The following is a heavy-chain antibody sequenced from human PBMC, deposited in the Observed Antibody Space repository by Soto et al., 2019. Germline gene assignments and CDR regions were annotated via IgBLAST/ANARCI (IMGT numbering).Heavy chain of an antibody. J-gene: IGHJ5*02. V-gene: IGHV4-34*01. Sequence: QVQLQQWGAGLLNPSETLSLTCGVYGGSFSGYYWSWIRQPPGKGLEWLGEINHTGSPTYNSALKSRVTMSIDTSKKQFSLKLTSVTAADTAVYYCASGIRGIGAAGAVAWFDPWGQGTLVTVSS. D-gene: IGHD6-13*01. CDR2: INHTGSP. CDR3: ASGIRGIGAAGAVAWFDP. CDR1: GGSFSGYY.